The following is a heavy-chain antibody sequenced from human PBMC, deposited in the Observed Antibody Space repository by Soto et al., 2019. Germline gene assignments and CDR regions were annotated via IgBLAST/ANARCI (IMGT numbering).Heavy chain of an antibody. Sequence: GGSLRLSCAASGFTFSSYAMSWVRQAPGKGLEWVSAISGSGGSTYYADSVKGRFTISRDNSKNTLYLQMNSLRAEDTAVYYCAKDPSVVVTVLVDYWGQGTLVTVSS. V-gene: IGHV3-23*01. CDR1: GFTFSSYA. CDR2: ISGSGGST. CDR3: AKDPSVVVTVLVDY. J-gene: IGHJ4*02. D-gene: IGHD2-21*02.